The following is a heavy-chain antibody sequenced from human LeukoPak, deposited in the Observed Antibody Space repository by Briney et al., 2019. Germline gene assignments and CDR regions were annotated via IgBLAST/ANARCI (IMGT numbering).Heavy chain of an antibody. CDR3: AKGENSKTYPVSGY. V-gene: IGHV3-30*18. J-gene: IGHJ4*02. D-gene: IGHD2/OR15-2a*01. Sequence: PGGSLRLSCAASGFTFSSYGMHWVRQAPGKGLEWVAVISYDGGHTYYTDAVKGRFTISRDNSKNILYLQMNSLRAEDTAVYYCAKGENSKTYPVSGYWGQGTLVTVSS. CDR2: ISYDGGHT. CDR1: GFTFSSYG.